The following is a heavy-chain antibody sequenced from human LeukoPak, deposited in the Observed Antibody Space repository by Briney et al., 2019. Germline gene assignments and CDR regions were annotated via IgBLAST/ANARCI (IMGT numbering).Heavy chain of an antibody. CDR1: GYSFTSYW. CDR3: ARLARGYSYGRVFDY. D-gene: IGHD5-18*01. Sequence: GESLQISCKGSGYSFTSYWIGWVRQMPGKGLEWMGIIYPGDSDTRYSPSFQGQVTISADKSISTAYLQWSSLKASDTAMYYCARLARGYSYGRVFDYWGQGTLVTVSS. V-gene: IGHV5-51*01. CDR2: IYPGDSDT. J-gene: IGHJ4*02.